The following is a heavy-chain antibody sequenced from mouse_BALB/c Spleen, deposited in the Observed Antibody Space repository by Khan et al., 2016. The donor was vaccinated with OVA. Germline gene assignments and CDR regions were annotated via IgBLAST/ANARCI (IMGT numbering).Heavy chain of an antibody. CDR3: TRTARIKY. V-gene: IGHV3-2*02. D-gene: IGHD1-2*01. CDR2: ISYSGST. CDR1: GYSITSGYG. J-gene: IGHJ2*01. Sequence: EVKLLESGPGLVKPSQSLSLTCTVTGYSITSGYGWNWIRQFPGNKLEWMGYISYSGSTNYNPSFKSRISITRDTSKNQFFRQLNSVTTEDTATYYCTRTARIKYWGQGTTLTVSS.